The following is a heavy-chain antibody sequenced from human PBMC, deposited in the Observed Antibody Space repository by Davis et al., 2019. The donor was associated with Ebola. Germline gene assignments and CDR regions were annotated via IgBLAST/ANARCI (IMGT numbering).Heavy chain of an antibody. D-gene: IGHD4-17*01. CDR1: GFTFRTYD. CDR2: IGTAGDT. Sequence: SLNISCAASGFTFRTYDMHWVRQPTGKGLEWVSVIGTAGDTYYRGSVKGRFTISRENARNSLYLQMNSLTAGDTAVYYCARAQFGDVVLDYWGQGTLVTVSS. CDR3: ARAQFGDVVLDY. V-gene: IGHV3-13*01. J-gene: IGHJ4*02.